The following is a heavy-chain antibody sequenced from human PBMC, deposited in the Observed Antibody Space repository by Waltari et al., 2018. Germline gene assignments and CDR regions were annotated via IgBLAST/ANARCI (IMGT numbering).Heavy chain of an antibody. CDR3: AREKGYSSSQAAFDI. CDR1: GGSFCGYY. CDR2: INHSGST. D-gene: IGHD6-6*01. Sequence: QVQLQQWGAGLLKPSETLSLTCAVYGGSFCGYYWSWIRQPPGKGLEWIGEINHSGSTNYNPSLKSRVTISVDTSKNQFSLKLSSVTPADTAVYYCAREKGYSSSQAAFDIWGQGTMVTVSS. V-gene: IGHV4-34*01. J-gene: IGHJ3*02.